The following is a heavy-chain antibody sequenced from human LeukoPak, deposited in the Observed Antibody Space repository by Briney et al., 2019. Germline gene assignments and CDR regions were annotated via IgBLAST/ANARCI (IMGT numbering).Heavy chain of an antibody. J-gene: IGHJ4*02. CDR3: AKFWRSGYNYHHIYFDY. CDR1: GFTFDDYS. CDR2: ISSGGGST. V-gene: IGHV3-43*01. Sequence: GGSLRLSCAASGFTFDDYSMHWVRQAPGKGLEGVSLISSGGGSTYYADSVKGRFTISRDNSKNTMYLQMNRLTDEDTAVYYCAKFWRSGYNYHHIYFDYWGQGTLVTVSS. D-gene: IGHD5-24*01.